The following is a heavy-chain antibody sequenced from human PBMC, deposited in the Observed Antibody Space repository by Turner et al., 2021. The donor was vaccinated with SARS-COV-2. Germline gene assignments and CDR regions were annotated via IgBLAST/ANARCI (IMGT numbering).Heavy chain of an antibody. Sequence: QVQLQESGPGLVKPSETLSLTCSVSGGSISSYYSGWIRQSPGKGLEWIGYIHYSGTANYSPSLMSRVSISVDTSKNQVSLRMTSVTAADTAVYYCARALSERLYSYDSNYYLRNRFDPWGQGTLVTVS. V-gene: IGHV4-59*01. CDR1: GGSISSYY. D-gene: IGHD3-22*01. CDR3: ARALSERLYSYDSNYYLRNRFDP. J-gene: IGHJ5*02. CDR2: IHYSGTA.